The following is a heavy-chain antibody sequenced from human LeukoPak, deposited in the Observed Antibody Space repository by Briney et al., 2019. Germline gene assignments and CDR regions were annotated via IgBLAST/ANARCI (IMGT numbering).Heavy chain of an antibody. CDR3: ARTYDTSGYYYAFDY. V-gene: IGHV4-4*02. Sequence: SGTLSLTCAVSGASISSSHWWSWVRQAPGKRLEWIGEVYHSGNTNYNPSLKSRVTISVDKSKNQFYLKLSSVTAADTAVYYCARTYDTSGYYYAFDYWGQGTLVTVSS. J-gene: IGHJ4*02. CDR2: VYHSGNT. D-gene: IGHD3-22*01. CDR1: GASISSSHW.